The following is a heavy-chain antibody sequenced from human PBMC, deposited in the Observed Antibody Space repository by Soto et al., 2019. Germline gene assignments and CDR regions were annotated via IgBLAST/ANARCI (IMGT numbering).Heavy chain of an antibody. V-gene: IGHV3-30*18. Sequence: QPGGSLRLSCAASGFSFSSYGMHWVRQAPGKGLEWVAVISYDGSNKYYVDSVKGRFTISRDNSKNTLFLQMNSLRADDTAVYYCAKAMDTRDIDYWDQGTLVTVSS. CDR1: GFSFSSYG. CDR2: ISYDGSNK. CDR3: AKAMDTRDIDY. J-gene: IGHJ4*02.